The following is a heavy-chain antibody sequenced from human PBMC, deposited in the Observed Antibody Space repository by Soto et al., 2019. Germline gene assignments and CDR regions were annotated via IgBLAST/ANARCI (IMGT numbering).Heavy chain of an antibody. D-gene: IGHD4-17*01. CDR2: IYHSGST. Sequence: SETLSLTCAVSGGSISSGGYSWSWIRQPPGKGLEWIGYIYHSGSTYYNPSLKSRVTISVDRSKNQFSLKLSSVTAADTAVYYCARDLDYGDYLGRKNWYFDLWGRGTLVTVSS. V-gene: IGHV4-30-2*01. CDR3: ARDLDYGDYLGRKNWYFDL. CDR1: GGSISSGGYS. J-gene: IGHJ2*01.